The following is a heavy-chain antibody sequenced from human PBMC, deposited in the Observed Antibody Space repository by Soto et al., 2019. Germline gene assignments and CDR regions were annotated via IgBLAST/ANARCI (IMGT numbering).Heavy chain of an antibody. CDR3: ARGRDIAAAVVISGAFDI. Sequence: SVKVSCKASGGTFSSYAISWVRQAPGQGLEWMGGIIPIFGTANYAQKFQGRVTITADESTSTAYMELSSLRSEDTAVYYCARGRDIAAAVVISGAFDIWGQGTMVTVSS. J-gene: IGHJ3*02. CDR2: IIPIFGTA. CDR1: GGTFSSYA. D-gene: IGHD6-13*01. V-gene: IGHV1-69*13.